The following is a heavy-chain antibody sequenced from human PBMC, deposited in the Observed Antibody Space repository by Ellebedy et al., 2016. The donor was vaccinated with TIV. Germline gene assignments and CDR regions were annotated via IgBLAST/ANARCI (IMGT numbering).Heavy chain of an antibody. CDR1: GFSFNRFA. CDR2: ISFDGGIK. J-gene: IGHJ5*01. V-gene: IGHV3-30*18. D-gene: IGHD3-3*01. CDR3: AKDGDKNFYYDFWEGHRNWFDS. Sequence: GGSLRLXCAASGFSFNRFAIHWVRQAPGKGLEWVAVISFDGGIKHYADSVKGRFTISRDNSENTLFLQLDSLRAEDSALYHCAKDGDKNFYYDFWEGHRNWFDSWGQGTLVTVSS.